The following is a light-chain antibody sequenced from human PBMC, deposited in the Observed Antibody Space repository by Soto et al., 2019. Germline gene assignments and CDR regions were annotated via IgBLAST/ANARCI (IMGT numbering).Light chain of an antibody. Sequence: QSALTQPASVSGSPRQSITITCTGTSSDIGGFNYVSWYQQHPGKAPRLMIYDVSHRPSGVSNRFSGSKSGNTASLTISGLQAEDEADYDCSSYTGSSVVFGGGTKLTVL. CDR3: SSYTGSSVV. CDR1: SSDIGGFNY. CDR2: DVS. J-gene: IGLJ2*01. V-gene: IGLV2-14*01.